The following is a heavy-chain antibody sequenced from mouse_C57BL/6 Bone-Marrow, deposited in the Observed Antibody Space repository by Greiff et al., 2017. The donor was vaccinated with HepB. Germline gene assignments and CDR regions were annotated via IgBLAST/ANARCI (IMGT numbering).Heavy chain of an antibody. V-gene: IGHV5-15*01. Sequence: EVNVVESGGGLVQPGGSLKLSCAASGFTFSDYGMAWVRQAPRKGPEWVAFISNLAYSIYYADTVTGRFTISRENAKNTLYLEMSSLRSEDTAMYYCARHPVVGGNWYFDVWGTGTTVTVSS. CDR1: GFTFSDYG. D-gene: IGHD1-1*01. J-gene: IGHJ1*03. CDR2: ISNLAYSI. CDR3: ARHPVVGGNWYFDV.